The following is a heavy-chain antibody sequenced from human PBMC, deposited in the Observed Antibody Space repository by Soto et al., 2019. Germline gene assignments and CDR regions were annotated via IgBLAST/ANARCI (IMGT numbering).Heavy chain of an antibody. D-gene: IGHD3-16*01. CDR2: ISGGGDAT. V-gene: IGHV3-23*01. CDR3: ARKILGSITRAEYWYLDL. CDR1: GFTFFTYA. Sequence: EVQLLESWGGLVQPGGSLRLSCAGSGFTFFTYAMNCVRQAPGKGREWVTSISGGGDATFFPDSVRGRFTSSRDNSKNTVTLPVNGRGVEDTAVYYCARKILGSITRAEYWYLDLWGRGTLVTVSS. J-gene: IGHJ2*01.